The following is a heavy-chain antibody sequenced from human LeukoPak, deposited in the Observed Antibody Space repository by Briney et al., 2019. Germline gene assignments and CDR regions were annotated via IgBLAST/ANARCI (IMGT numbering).Heavy chain of an antibody. J-gene: IGHJ4*02. V-gene: IGHV3-23*01. D-gene: IGHD1-26*01. CDR3: ARVGSRGATLGYLNY. CDR1: GFTFSSYA. CDR2: ISGSGGST. Sequence: GGSLRLSCAASGFTFSSYAMSWVRQAPGKGLEWVSAISGSGGSTYYADSVKGRFTISRDNTKNSLYLQMNSLRAEDTAVYYCARVGSRGATLGYLNYWGQGTLVTVSS.